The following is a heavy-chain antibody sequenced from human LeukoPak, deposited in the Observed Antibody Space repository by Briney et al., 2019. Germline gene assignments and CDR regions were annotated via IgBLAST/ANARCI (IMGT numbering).Heavy chain of an antibody. CDR1: GCTFSNCA. V-gene: IGHV1-69*01. D-gene: IGHD6-6*01. Sequence: SVKVSCKASGCTFSNCAFSWVRQAPGQGLEWMGGITPMFGTPKYAQNFQGRVTITADETTRTAYMELNSLRSDDTAVYYCARRVANMPSRPNYSYFYVDVWGKGTTVTVSS. J-gene: IGHJ6*03. CDR3: ARRVANMPSRPNYSYFYVDV. CDR2: ITPMFGTP.